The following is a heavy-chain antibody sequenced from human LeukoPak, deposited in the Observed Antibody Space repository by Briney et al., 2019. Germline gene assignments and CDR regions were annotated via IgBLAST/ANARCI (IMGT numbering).Heavy chain of an antibody. CDR1: GYNFLNYW. D-gene: IGHD3-10*01. CDR2: IYPGDSDT. CDR3: ARQREGSYASGSYPLKH. J-gene: IGHJ1*01. V-gene: IGHV5-51*01. Sequence: GESLKISCKGSGYNFLNYWISWVRQMPGKGLEWMGIIYPGDSDTRYSPSFQGQVTISADKYISTAYLQWSSLEASDTAMYYCARQREGSYASGSYPLKHWGQGTLVTVSS.